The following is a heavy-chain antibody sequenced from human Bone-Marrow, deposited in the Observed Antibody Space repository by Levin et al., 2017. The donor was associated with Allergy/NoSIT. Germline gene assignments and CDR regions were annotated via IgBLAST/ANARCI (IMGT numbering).Heavy chain of an antibody. J-gene: IGHJ4*02. V-gene: IGHV1-18*01. CDR2: ISAYNGNT. Sequence: KLGESLKISCKASGYTFTSYGISWVRQAPGQGLEWMGWISAYNGNTNYAQKLQGRVTITTDTSTSTAYMELRSLRSDDTAVYYCAREVYCGGDCYVYFDYWGQGTLVTVSS. D-gene: IGHD2-21*02. CDR1: GYTFTSYG. CDR3: AREVYCGGDCYVYFDY.